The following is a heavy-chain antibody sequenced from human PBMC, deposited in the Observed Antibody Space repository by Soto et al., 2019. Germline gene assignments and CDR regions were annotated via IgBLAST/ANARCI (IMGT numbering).Heavy chain of an antibody. Sequence: GGSLRLSCPASGFRFRGSAIQWVRPASGKGLEWVGRIRAKSNSYATAYAASVKGRFTISRDDSKNTAYLQMNSLKTADTAVYYCTTTVTPDTVYWGQGTLVTVSS. CDR3: TTTVTPDTVY. CDR2: IRAKSNSYAT. CDR1: GFRFRGSA. V-gene: IGHV3-73*01. J-gene: IGHJ4*02. D-gene: IGHD4-4*01.